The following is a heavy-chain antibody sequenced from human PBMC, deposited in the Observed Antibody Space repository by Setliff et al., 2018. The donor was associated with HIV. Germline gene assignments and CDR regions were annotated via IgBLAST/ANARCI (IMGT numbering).Heavy chain of an antibody. CDR2: INHSGST. Sequence: SETLSLTCVVYGGSFSGYYWTWIRQPPGKGLEWIGEINHSGSTKYNPSLKSRVTISVDTSKNQFSLKLSSVTAADTAVYYCASGYYDILTGYYYFDYWGQGTLGTVSS. V-gene: IGHV4-34*01. CDR1: GGSFSGYY. J-gene: IGHJ4*02. CDR3: ASGYYDILTGYYYFDY. D-gene: IGHD3-9*01.